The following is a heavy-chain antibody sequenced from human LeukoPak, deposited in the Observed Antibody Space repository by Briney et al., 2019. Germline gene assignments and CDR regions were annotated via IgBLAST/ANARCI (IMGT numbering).Heavy chain of an antibody. J-gene: IGHJ4*02. CDR3: AKYRGFGDSYDS. V-gene: IGHV3-23*01. CDR2: IGGSGTRT. D-gene: IGHD3-10*01. Sequence: GSLRLSCAASGFTFDDYAMHWVRQAPGKGLEWVSSIGGSGTRTYYADSVKGRFTISRDTSKDTLYLQMNSLRAEDAAVYYCAKYRGFGDSYDSWGQGTLVTVSS. CDR1: GFTFDDYA.